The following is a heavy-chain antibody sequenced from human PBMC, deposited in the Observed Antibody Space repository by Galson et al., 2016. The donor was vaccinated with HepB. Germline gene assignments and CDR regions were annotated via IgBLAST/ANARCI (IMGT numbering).Heavy chain of an antibody. CDR3: AREIPSRGKSDY. D-gene: IGHD3-10*01. CDR1: GFIVSSND. Sequence: SLRLSCAASGFIVSSNDMSWVRQAPGKGLEWVSVIYSGGTTYYADSVKGRFTISRDNFKNTVYLQMNSLRAEDTAVYYCAREIPSRGKSDYWGQGTLVTVSS. CDR2: IYSGGTT. V-gene: IGHV3-53*01. J-gene: IGHJ4*02.